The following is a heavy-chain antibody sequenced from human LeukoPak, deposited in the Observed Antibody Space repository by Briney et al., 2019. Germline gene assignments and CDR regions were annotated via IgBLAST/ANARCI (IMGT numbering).Heavy chain of an antibody. D-gene: IGHD5-18*01. CDR1: GGSIGSYY. J-gene: IGHJ5*02. CDR3: ARGYIRGFDP. Sequence: SETLSLTYTVSGGSIGSYYWSWIRQPPGKGLEWIGYIYYSGSTNYNPSLKSRVTISVDTSKNQFSLKLSSVTAADTAVYYCARGYIRGFDPWGQGTLVTVSS. V-gene: IGHV4-59*01. CDR2: IYYSGST.